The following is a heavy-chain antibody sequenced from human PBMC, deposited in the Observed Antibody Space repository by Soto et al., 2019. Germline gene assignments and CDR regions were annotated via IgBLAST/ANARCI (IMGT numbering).Heavy chain of an antibody. D-gene: IGHD3-3*01. J-gene: IGHJ4*02. CDR2: SATYNGNT. CDR1: GYIFTMYG. Sequence: GASVKVSCKASGYIFTMYGIIWVRQAPGQGLEYMGWSATYNGNTNYARKFQGRVTMTTDTSTNTAYMELRSLRAEDTAVYYCAVAEWSYWGQGTLVTVSS. V-gene: IGHV1-18*01. CDR3: AVAEWSY.